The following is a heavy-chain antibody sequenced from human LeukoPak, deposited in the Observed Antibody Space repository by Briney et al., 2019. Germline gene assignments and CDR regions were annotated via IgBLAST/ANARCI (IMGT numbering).Heavy chain of an antibody. CDR2: IYYSGST. CDR1: GGSISSGDYY. CDR3: ARGSYYGSGQIFDY. Sequence: ASQTLSLTCTVSGGSISSGDYYWSWIRQPPGKGLEWIGYIYYSGSTYYNPSLKSRVTISVDTSKNQFSLKLSSVTAADTAVYYCARGSYYGSGQIFDYWGQGPLVTVSS. D-gene: IGHD3-10*01. V-gene: IGHV4-30-4*01. J-gene: IGHJ4*02.